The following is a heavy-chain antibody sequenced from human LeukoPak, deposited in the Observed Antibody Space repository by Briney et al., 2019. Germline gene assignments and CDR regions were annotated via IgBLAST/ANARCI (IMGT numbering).Heavy chain of an antibody. CDR3: AKGQWLADDAFDI. Sequence: PGGSLRLSCAASGFTFSSYGMHWVRQAPGKGLEWVAFIRYDGSNKYYADSVKGRFTISRDNSKNTLYLQMNSLRAEDTAVYYCAKGQWLADDAFDIWGQGTMVTVSS. J-gene: IGHJ3*02. D-gene: IGHD6-19*01. V-gene: IGHV3-30*02. CDR1: GFTFSSYG. CDR2: IRYDGSNK.